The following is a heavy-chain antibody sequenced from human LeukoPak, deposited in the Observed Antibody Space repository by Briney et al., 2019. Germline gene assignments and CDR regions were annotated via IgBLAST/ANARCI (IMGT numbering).Heavy chain of an antibody. CDR2: INPNSGGT. J-gene: IGHJ4*02. Sequence: RRASVKVSCKVSGYTFTGYYMHWVRQAPGQGLEWMGWINPNSGGTNYAQKFQGRVTMTRDTSISTAYMELSRLRSDDTAVYYCARAVPVYAIYYWGQGTLVTVSS. V-gene: IGHV1-2*02. CDR3: ARAVPVYAIYY. CDR1: GYTFTGYY. D-gene: IGHD2-8*01.